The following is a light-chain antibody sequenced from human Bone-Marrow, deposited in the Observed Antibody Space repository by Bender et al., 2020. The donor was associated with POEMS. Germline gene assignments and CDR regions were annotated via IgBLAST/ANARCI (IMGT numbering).Light chain of an antibody. J-gene: IGLJ1*01. CDR1: GSDVGKYNL. V-gene: IGLV2-14*02. CDR2: EVT. Sequence: QSALTQPASISGSPGLSITISCTGTGSDVGKYNLVSWYRQVAGKAPTLLIYEVTRRPSGISTRFSGSKSGNTASLTISGLQADDEADYFCTSHTSTSTPYVFGTGTRVTVL. CDR3: TSHTSTSTPYV.